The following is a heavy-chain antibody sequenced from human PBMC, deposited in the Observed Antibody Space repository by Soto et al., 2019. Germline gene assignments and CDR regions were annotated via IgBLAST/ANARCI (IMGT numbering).Heavy chain of an antibody. Sequence: SVKVSCKASGGTFSSYAISWVRQAPGQGLEWMGGIIPIFGTANYAQKFQGRVTITADESTSTAYMELSSLRSEDTAVYYCASATYGDYTVDYWGQGTLVTVSS. CDR2: IIPIFGTA. V-gene: IGHV1-69*13. CDR3: ASATYGDYTVDY. J-gene: IGHJ4*02. CDR1: GGTFSSYA. D-gene: IGHD4-17*01.